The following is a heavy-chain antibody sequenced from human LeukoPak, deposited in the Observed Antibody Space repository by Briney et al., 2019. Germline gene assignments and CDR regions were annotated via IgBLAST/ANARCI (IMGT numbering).Heavy chain of an antibody. D-gene: IGHD6-13*01. J-gene: IGHJ4*02. Sequence: KPSETLSLTCTVSGGSISSSSYYWGWIRQPPGKGLEWFGSIYYSGSTYYNPSLKSRVTISVDTSKNQFSLKLSSVTAADTAVYYCAREGIAAAGTDYWGQGTLVTVSS. CDR2: IYYSGST. CDR3: AREGIAAAGTDY. CDR1: GGSISSSSYY. V-gene: IGHV4-39*07.